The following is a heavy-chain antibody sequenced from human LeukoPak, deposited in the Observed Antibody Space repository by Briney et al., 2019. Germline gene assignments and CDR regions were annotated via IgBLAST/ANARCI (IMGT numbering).Heavy chain of an antibody. CDR1: GYTFTGYY. Sequence: AASVKVSCKASGYTFTGYYMHWVRQAPGQGLEWMGWIGTYNGNTKYAQNLQGRVTMTKDTPTSTAYMELRSLRSDDTAVYYCARDLSSGWTSFQNWGQGTLVTVSS. V-gene: IGHV1-18*04. CDR3: ARDLSSGWTSFQN. J-gene: IGHJ4*02. CDR2: IGTYNGNT. D-gene: IGHD6-19*01.